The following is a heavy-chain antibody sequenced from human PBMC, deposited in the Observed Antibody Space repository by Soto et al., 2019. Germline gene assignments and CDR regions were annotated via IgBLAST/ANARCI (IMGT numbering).Heavy chain of an antibody. J-gene: IGHJ6*02. CDR3: GCIFSGGYSYGFYYYGMGV. D-gene: IGHD5-18*01. Sequence: PSETLSLTCAVSGDSISSYYCMWIRQPPGKGLESIGYLYYGRSANYNPSLKSRVTLSVDTSTNQCSLTLSSMTAADTAVYYCGCIFSGGYSYGFYYYGMGVWGQGTTVTVSS. V-gene: IGHV4-59*01. CDR2: LYYGRSA. CDR1: GDSISSYY.